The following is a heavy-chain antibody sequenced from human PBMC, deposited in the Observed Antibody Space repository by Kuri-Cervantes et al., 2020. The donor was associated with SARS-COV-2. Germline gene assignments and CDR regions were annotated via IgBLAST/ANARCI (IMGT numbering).Heavy chain of an antibody. CDR1: GGSISSGGYS. D-gene: IGHD1-26*01. V-gene: IGHV4-30-2*01. CDR3: ASVSRLGGAAKQYYYYYMDV. Sequence: SETLSLTCAVSGGSISSGGYSWSWIRQPPGKGLEWIGYIYHSGSTYYNPSLKSRVTMSVDTSKNQFSLKLTSVTAADTAVYYCASVSRLGGAAKQYYYYYMDVWGKGTTVTVSS. J-gene: IGHJ6*03. CDR2: IYHSGST.